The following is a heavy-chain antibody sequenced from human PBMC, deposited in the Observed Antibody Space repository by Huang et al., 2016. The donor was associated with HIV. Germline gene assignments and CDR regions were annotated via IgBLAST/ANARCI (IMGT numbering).Heavy chain of an antibody. Sequence: QQQLQQWGAGLLKPSETLSLTCAVYGGSFTNYYWGWIRQPPGKGLEWIGGINNGGSTQYSPSLKSRVTSSLDTSKNQVSLKLTSVSAADTAVYYCVRGPRYVSADWYARLRNYWFFDLWGRGSLVSVSS. CDR2: INNGGST. D-gene: IGHD3-9*01. V-gene: IGHV4-34*01. CDR1: GGSFTNYY. J-gene: IGHJ2*01. CDR3: VRGPRYVSADWYARLRNYWFFDL.